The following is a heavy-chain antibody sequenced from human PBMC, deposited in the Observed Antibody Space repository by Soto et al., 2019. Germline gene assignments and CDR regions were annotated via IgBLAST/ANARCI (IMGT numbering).Heavy chain of an antibody. D-gene: IGHD4-17*01. CDR2: IYYSGST. J-gene: IGHJ4*02. Sequence: QVQLQESGPGLVKPSQTLSLTCTVSGGSISTGGYYWTWIRQHPGKGLEWIGYIYYSGSTYYNPSLKSRVNISVDPSKNQFSLKLSSVTAADTAVYYWARGLSVTLFDNWGQGTLVTVSS. V-gene: IGHV4-31*03. CDR3: ARGLSVTLFDN. CDR1: GGSISTGGYY.